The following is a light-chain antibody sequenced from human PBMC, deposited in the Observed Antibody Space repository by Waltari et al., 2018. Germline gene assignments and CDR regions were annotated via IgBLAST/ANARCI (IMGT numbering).Light chain of an antibody. CDR1: SRYVAGFNF. CDR2: DVN. V-gene: IGLV2-14*03. J-gene: IGLJ2*01. CDR3: SSYTSSTSVV. Sequence: QSALTQPAPVSGSPGQSIPNPCTGTSRYVAGFNFCPWYQHNPGKAPKLLIYDVNNRPSGVADRFSGSKSGNTASLTISGLQAEDEADYYCSSYTSSTSVVFGGGTQLTVL.